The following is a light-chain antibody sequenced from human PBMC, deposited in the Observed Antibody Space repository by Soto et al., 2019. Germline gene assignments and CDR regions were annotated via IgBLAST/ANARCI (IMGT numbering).Light chain of an antibody. CDR3: QQSYSTPYT. CDR2: AAS. CDR1: QSISSY. J-gene: IGKJ2*01. Sequence: DIQMTQSQSSLSASVGDRVTITCRASQSISSYLTWYQQKPGKAPKLLIYAASSLQSWVPSRFSGSGSGKDFILTISSLQPEDFATYYCQQSYSTPYTFGQGTKLEIK. V-gene: IGKV1-39*01.